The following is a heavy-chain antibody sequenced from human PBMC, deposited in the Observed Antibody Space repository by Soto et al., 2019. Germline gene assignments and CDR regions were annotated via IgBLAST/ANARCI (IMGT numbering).Heavy chain of an antibody. CDR2: ISYDGSNK. V-gene: IGHV3-30-3*01. CDR1: GFTFSSYA. CDR3: ARDWVYGSY. J-gene: IGHJ4*02. Sequence: GGSLRLSCAASGFTFSSYAMHWVRQAPGKGLEWVAVISYDGSNKYYADSVKGRFTISRDNSKNTLYLQMNSLRTEDTAVYYCARDWVYGSYRGQGTLVTVSS. D-gene: IGHD3-10*01.